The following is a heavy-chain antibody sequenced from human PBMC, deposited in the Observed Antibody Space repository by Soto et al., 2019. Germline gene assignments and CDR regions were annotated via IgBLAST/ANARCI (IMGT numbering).Heavy chain of an antibody. CDR3: ARGPHSGEFDP. Sequence: PSETLSLTCAVSGGSISSGGYSWSWIRQPPGKGLEWIGYIYHSGSTNYNPSLKSRVTISVDTSKNQFSLKLSSVTAADTAVYYCARGPHSGEFDPWGQGTLVTVSS. J-gene: IGHJ5*02. D-gene: IGHD3-10*01. CDR2: IYHSGST. CDR1: GGSISSGGYS. V-gene: IGHV4-30-2*01.